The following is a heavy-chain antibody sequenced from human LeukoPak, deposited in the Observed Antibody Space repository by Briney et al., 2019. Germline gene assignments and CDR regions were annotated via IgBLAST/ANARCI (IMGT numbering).Heavy chain of an antibody. CDR3: ARWGYSYGSPFDP. J-gene: IGHJ5*02. CDR1: GGSIRSYY. V-gene: IGHV4-59*01. D-gene: IGHD5-18*01. Sequence: SETLSLTCTVSGGSIRSYYWSWIRQPPGKGLEWIGYIYYSGSTNYNPSLKSRVTISVDTSKNQFSLKLSSVTAADTAVYYCARWGYSYGSPFDPWGQGTLVTVSS. CDR2: IYYSGST.